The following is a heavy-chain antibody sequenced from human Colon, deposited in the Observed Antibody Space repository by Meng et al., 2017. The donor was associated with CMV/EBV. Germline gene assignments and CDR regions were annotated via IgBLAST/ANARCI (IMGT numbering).Heavy chain of an antibody. Sequence: GGSLRLSCAASGFTFDDYAMHWVRQAPGKGLEWVSGISWNSGSIGYADYVKGRFTMSRDNAKTSLYLQMNSLRAEDTALYYCAKDMVEWELLENWFDPWGQGTLVTVSS. CDR3: AKDMVEWELLENWFDP. D-gene: IGHD1-26*01. V-gene: IGHV3-9*01. J-gene: IGHJ5*02. CDR2: ISWNSGSI. CDR1: GFTFDDYA.